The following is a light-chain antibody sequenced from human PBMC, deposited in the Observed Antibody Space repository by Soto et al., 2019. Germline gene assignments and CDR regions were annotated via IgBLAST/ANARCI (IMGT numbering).Light chain of an antibody. CDR1: SSNVENNF. Sequence: QSVLTQPPSASGTPGQRVTISCSGSSSNVENNFLNWYRHLPGTAPKLLIYDNNKRPSGIPDRFSGSKSGTSATLGITGLQTGDEADYYCGTWDSSLSAGVFGGGTKVTVL. CDR3: GTWDSSLSAGV. CDR2: DNN. V-gene: IGLV1-51*01. J-gene: IGLJ2*01.